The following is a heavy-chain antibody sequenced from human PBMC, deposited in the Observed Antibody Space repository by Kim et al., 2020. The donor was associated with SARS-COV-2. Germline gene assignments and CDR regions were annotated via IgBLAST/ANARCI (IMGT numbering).Heavy chain of an antibody. V-gene: IGHV4-31*03. CDR1: GGSISSGGYY. CDR2: IYYSGST. J-gene: IGHJ6*02. CDR3: ARLNFRDYYGMDV. Sequence: SETLSLTCTVSGGSISSGGYYWSWIRQHPGKGLEWIGFIYYSGSTYYNPSLKSRVTISVDTSKNQFSLKLSSVTAADTAVYYCARLNFRDYYGMDVWGQGTTVTVSS.